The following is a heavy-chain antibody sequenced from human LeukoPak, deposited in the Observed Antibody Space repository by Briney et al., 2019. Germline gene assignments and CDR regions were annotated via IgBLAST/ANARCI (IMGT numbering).Heavy chain of an antibody. Sequence: PGGSLRLSCAASGFTFSSYGMHWVRLAPGKGLEWVAFIRYDGSNKYYADSVKGRFTISRDNSKNSLYLQMNSLRAEDTAVYYCAKAAKTTVTTRWTFYYYYGMGVWGQGTTVTVSS. CDR1: GFTFSSYG. D-gene: IGHD4-17*01. CDR3: AKAAKTTVTTRWTFYYYYGMGV. CDR2: IRYDGSNK. V-gene: IGHV3-30*02. J-gene: IGHJ6*02.